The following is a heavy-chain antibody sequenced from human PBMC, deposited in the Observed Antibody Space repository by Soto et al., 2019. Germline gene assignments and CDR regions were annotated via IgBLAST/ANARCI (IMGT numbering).Heavy chain of an antibody. Sequence: EVQLVESGGGLVQPGGSLRLSCAASGFTFSSYNMNWVRQAPGKGLEWVSYISSSSTTIHYGDSVKGRFTISRYNAKNSLYLQMNSLRAEDTAVYYCARGVGYCRGGSCYLDSWGQGTLVTVSS. D-gene: IGHD2-15*01. J-gene: IGHJ4*02. CDR1: GFTFSSYN. V-gene: IGHV3-48*01. CDR2: ISSSSTTI. CDR3: ARGVGYCRGGSCYLDS.